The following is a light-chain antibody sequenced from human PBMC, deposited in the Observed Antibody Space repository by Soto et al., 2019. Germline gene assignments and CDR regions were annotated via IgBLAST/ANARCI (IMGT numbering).Light chain of an antibody. CDR2: KAS. V-gene: IGKV1-5*03. CDR3: QQYYSYPWT. J-gene: IGKJ1*01. CDR1: QSISSW. Sequence: DIQMTQSPSTLSASVGDRVTITSRASQSISSWLAWYQQKPGKVPNLLIYKASRLESGVPSRFSGSGSGTESTLTISSLQPDDFATYYCQQYYSYPWTFGQGTNVEIK.